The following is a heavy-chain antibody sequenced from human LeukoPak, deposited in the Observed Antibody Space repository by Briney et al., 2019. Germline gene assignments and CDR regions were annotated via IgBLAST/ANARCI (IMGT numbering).Heavy chain of an antibody. J-gene: IGHJ4*02. CDR3: AKGGGTGYSSSWYSN. V-gene: IGHV3-30*04. Sequence: GGSLSLSCAASGFTFSSYAMHWVRQAPGKGLEWVAVISYDGGNKYYADSVKGRFTISRDNSKNTLYLQMNSLRAEDTAVYYCAKGGGTGYSSSWYSNWGQGTLVTVSS. D-gene: IGHD6-13*01. CDR1: GFTFSSYA. CDR2: ISYDGGNK.